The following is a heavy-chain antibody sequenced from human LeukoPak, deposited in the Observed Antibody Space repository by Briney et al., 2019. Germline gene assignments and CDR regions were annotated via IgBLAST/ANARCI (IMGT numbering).Heavy chain of an antibody. CDR1: GFTFSSYW. D-gene: IGHD6-19*01. CDR3: ARAVAGSTFDY. V-gene: IGHV3-13*01. CDR2: IGTAGAT. Sequence: GGSLRLSCAASGFTFSSYWMSWVRQAPGKGLEWVSAIGTAGATYYAGSVKGRFSISRENAKHSLYLQMNSLRDGDTAVYYCARAVAGSTFDYWGQGTLVTVSS. J-gene: IGHJ4*02.